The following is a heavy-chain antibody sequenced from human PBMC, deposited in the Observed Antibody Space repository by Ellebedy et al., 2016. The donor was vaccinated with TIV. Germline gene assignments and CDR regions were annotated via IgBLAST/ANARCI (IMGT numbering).Heavy chain of an antibody. Sequence: MPSETLSLTCIASGGSSRTYYWSWLRQPVGKGLEWIGRAYHKGNNNYSPPLRSRVTMSVDTSENRFSLNLDSVTAADTAVYYCAISSHSKWGDAFDVWGQGTTV. CDR2: AYHKGNN. V-gene: IGHV4-4*07. J-gene: IGHJ3*01. CDR1: GGSSRTYY. CDR3: AISSHSKWGDAFDV. D-gene: IGHD2-2*01.